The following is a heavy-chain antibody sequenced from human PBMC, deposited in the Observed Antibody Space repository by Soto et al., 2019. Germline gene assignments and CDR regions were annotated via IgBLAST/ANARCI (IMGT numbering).Heavy chain of an antibody. D-gene: IGHD3-3*01. CDR2: MNPNDGNT. CDR3: ARGPGESGEWLLFDY. Sequence: QVQLVQPGADVKKPGASVTVSCKASGYTFTTYEINWVRQATGQGLEWMGRMNPNDGNTGYAQKFQGRVTMTRNTSVTTAYMELGGLRSDDTAVYYCARGPGESGEWLLFDYWGQGALVTVSS. V-gene: IGHV1-8*01. J-gene: IGHJ4*02. CDR1: GYTFTTYE.